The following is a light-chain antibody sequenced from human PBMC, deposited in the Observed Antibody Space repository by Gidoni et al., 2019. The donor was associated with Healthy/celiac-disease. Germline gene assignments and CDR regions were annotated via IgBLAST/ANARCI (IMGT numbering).Light chain of an antibody. Sequence: YALTPPPSVSAAPGKTARTTCGGHDIRSKSVQWYQQKPGQAPVLVVYDDGNRTSGSPAQFSGANTGSTATLAISRVEGGDEDDDYCQVWDSSNGHREVFGGGTKLTVL. CDR2: DDG. CDR3: QVWDSSNGHREV. CDR1: DIRSKS. V-gene: IGLV3-21*03. J-gene: IGLJ2*01.